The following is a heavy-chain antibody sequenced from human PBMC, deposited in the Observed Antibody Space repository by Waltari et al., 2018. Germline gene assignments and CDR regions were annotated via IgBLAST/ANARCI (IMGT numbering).Heavy chain of an antibody. CDR2: SLSNDEK. Sequence: QVTLKESGPVLVKPPQTPTLTCTVSGFSLSNARMGVSWIRQPPGKALEWLAHSLSNDEKSYSTSLKSRLTISKDTSKSQVVLTMTNMDPVDTATYYCARMELAYSGPGDAFDIWGQGTMVTVSS. D-gene: IGHD2-21*01. V-gene: IGHV2-26*01. CDR3: ARMELAYSGPGDAFDI. J-gene: IGHJ3*02. CDR1: GFSLSNARMG.